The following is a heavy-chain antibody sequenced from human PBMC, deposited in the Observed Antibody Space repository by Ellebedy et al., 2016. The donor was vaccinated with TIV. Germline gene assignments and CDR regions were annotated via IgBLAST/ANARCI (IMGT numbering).Heavy chain of an antibody. V-gene: IGHV4-34*01. Sequence: SETLSLTCAVYGGSFSGYYWSWIRQPPGKGLEWIGEINHSGSTNYNPSLKSRVTVSVDTSKNQFSLKLSSVTAADTAVYYCARGRIQYPYYFDYWGQGTLVTVSS. D-gene: IGHD4-11*01. CDR1: GGSFSGYY. J-gene: IGHJ4*02. CDR2: INHSGST. CDR3: ARGRIQYPYYFDY.